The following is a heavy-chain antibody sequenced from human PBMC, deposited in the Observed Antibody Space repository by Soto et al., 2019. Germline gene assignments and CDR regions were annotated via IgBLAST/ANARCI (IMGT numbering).Heavy chain of an antibody. J-gene: IGHJ4*02. CDR3: VSQRTSVPTQAYFDY. Sequence: SETLSLTCTVSGGSITNSSYYWGWIRQSPGKGLEWIGSVYYSGSSYSKSSVKSRVTISVDTSKNRFSLSLNSVTASDTAVYFCVSQRTSVPTQAYFDYWGPGALVTVSS. D-gene: IGHD4-17*01. V-gene: IGHV4-39*01. CDR1: GGSITNSSYY. CDR2: VYYSGSS.